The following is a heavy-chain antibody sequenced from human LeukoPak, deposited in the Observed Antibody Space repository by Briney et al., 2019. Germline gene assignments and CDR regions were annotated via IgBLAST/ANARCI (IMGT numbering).Heavy chain of an antibody. V-gene: IGHV3-48*04. D-gene: IGHD3-10*02. J-gene: IGHJ6*04. Sequence: GGSLRLSCEAPGFSFSSYSMNWVRQAPGKGLEWVSYISSSGSTIYYADSVKGRFTISRDNAKNSLYLQMNSLRAEDTAVYYCAELGITMIGGVWGKGTTVTISS. CDR1: GFSFSSYS. CDR3: AELGITMIGGV. CDR2: ISSSGSTI.